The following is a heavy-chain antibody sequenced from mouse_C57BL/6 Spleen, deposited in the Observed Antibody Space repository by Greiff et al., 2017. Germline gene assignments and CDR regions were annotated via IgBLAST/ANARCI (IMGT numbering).Heavy chain of an antibody. CDR2: ISPSNGGT. Sequence: QVQLQQPGPELVKPGESVTLSCTASGYTFTSYGMHWVRQRPGPGLEWIGNISPSNGGTNDNDKFKSKATLTVDKSSRAAYMQLSSLTSEDSTVYYCARGDYGKGVYFDHWGQGTTLTVSS. CDR3: ARGDYGKGVYFDH. J-gene: IGHJ2*01. D-gene: IGHD1-1*01. CDR1: GYTFTSYG. V-gene: IGHV1-53*01.